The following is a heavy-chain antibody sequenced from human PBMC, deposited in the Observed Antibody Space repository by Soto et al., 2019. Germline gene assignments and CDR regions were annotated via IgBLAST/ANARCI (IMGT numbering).Heavy chain of an antibody. CDR2: IWYDGSKK. J-gene: IGHJ6*02. Sequence: QVQVVESGGGVVQPGRSLRLSCEASGFTFSSFGMHWVRQAPGKGLEWVSLIWYDGSKKSYGDSVKGRFTISRDNSRNTVYLQMNSLRDDDTAVYYCARDASYYSLWSGYYPSRNGMDVWGQGTTVTVSS. D-gene: IGHD3-3*01. CDR3: ARDASYYSLWSGYYPSRNGMDV. CDR1: GFTFSSFG. V-gene: IGHV3-33*01.